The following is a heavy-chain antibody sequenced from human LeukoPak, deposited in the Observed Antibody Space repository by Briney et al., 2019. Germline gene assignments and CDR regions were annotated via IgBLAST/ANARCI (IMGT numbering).Heavy chain of an antibody. CDR2: ISSGSSYT. CDR3: ARGYCSSTSCYTPDY. Sequence: PGGSLRLSCEASGFTFSAYTMNWVRQAPGKGLEWVSSISSGSSYTYYADSVKGRFTISRDNAKNSLYLQMNSLRAEDTAVYYCARGYCSSTSCYTPDYWGRGTLVTVSS. V-gene: IGHV3-21*01. J-gene: IGHJ4*02. CDR1: GFTFSAYT. D-gene: IGHD2-2*01.